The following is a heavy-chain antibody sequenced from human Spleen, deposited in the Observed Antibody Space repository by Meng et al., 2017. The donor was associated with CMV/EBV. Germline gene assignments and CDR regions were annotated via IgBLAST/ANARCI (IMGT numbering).Heavy chain of an antibody. V-gene: IGHV1-2*02. CDR3: ARGIPWGAHPFDY. CDR1: GGTFSSYA. J-gene: IGHJ4*02. Sequence: ASVKVSCKASGGTFSSYAISWVRQAPGQGLEWMGWIHPNTGGTNYAQRFRGRVTMTRDTSISTAYMELSRLRSDDTAVYYCARGIPWGAHPFDYWGQGTLVTVSS. CDR2: IHPNTGGT. D-gene: IGHD7-27*01.